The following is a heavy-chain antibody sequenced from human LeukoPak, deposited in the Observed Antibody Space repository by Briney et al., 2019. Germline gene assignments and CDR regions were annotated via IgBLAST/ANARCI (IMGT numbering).Heavy chain of an antibody. Sequence: SETLSLTCAVYGGSFSGYYWSWIRQPPGKGLEWIGEINHSGSTNYNPSLKSRVTISVDTSKNQFSLKLSSVTAADTAVYYCARGPSYYDFWSGYPFMDVWGKGTTVAVSS. V-gene: IGHV4-34*01. CDR2: INHSGST. D-gene: IGHD3-3*01. CDR1: GGSFSGYY. J-gene: IGHJ6*03. CDR3: ARGPSYYDFWSGYPFMDV.